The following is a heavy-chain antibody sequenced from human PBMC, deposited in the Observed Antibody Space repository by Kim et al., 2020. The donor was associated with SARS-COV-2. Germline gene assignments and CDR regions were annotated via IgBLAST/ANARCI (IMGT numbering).Heavy chain of an antibody. CDR3: ARVLFVGAVGTWFDP. J-gene: IGHJ5*02. CDR1: GYTFTSYA. V-gene: IGHV1-3*01. D-gene: IGHD3-10*01. CDR2: INAGNGNT. Sequence: ASVKVSCKASGYTFTSYAMHWVRQAPGQRLEWMGWINAGNGNTKYSQKFQGRVTITRDTSASTAYLELSSLRSEDTAVHYCARVLFVGAVGTWFDPWGQGTLVTVSS.